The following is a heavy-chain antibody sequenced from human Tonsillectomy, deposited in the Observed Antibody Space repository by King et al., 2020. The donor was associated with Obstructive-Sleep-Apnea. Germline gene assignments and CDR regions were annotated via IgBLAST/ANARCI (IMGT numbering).Heavy chain of an antibody. Sequence: VQLVESGGGVVQPGRSLRLSCAASGFTFSSYGMHWVRQAPGKGLEGVAVIWYDGSKKYYADSVKGRFTISRDNSKNTLYLQMNSRRAEDTAVYYCARDDTAGYSYGYDWGQGTLVTVSS. CDR3: ARDDTAGYSYGYD. V-gene: IGHV3-33*01. J-gene: IGHJ4*02. D-gene: IGHD5-18*01. CDR1: GFTFSSYG. CDR2: IWYDGSKK.